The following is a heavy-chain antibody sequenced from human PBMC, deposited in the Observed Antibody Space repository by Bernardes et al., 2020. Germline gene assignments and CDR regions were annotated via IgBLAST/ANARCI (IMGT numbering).Heavy chain of an antibody. Sequence: GGTLRLSCVASRFTFSSYAMTWVRKGPGKGLEWVSAIRGSGDNTYYADSVKGRFTISRDNSKSTLYLQMNSLIAEDTAIYYCAKGKYDYNYGAGCDYWGQGTLVTVSS. V-gene: IGHV3-23*01. CDR2: IRGSGDNT. CDR3: AKGKYDYNYGAGCDY. CDR1: RFTFSSYA. D-gene: IGHD4-4*01. J-gene: IGHJ4*02.